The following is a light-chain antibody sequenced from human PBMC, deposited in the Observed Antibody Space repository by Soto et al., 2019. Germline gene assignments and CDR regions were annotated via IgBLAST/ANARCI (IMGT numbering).Light chain of an antibody. V-gene: IGLV2-14*01. CDR3: SSYTSSSTLVV. Sequence: QSVLTQPASVSGSPGQSITISCTGTSSDVGGYNYVSWYQQHPGKAPKLMIYDVSNRPSGVSNRFSGSKSGNTACLTISGLQAEEEADYYCSSYTSSSTLVVFGGGTKLTVL. CDR2: DVS. CDR1: SSDVGGYNY. J-gene: IGLJ2*01.